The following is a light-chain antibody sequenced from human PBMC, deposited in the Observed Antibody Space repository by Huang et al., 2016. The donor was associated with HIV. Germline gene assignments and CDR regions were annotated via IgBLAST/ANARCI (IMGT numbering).Light chain of an antibody. CDR1: QDISNY. V-gene: IGKV1-33*01. J-gene: IGKJ1*01. CDR2: DAS. Sequence: DIQMTQSPSSLSASVGDRVTITCQAIQDISNYLNWYQQKPGKAPKLLIYDASNLETVVSSRFSGSGSGTDFTFTISSLQPEDIATYYCQHYDNLRTFGQGTKVEIK. CDR3: QHYDNLRT.